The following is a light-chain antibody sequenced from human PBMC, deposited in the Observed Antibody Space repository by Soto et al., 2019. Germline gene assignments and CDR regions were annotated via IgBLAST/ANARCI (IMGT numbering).Light chain of an antibody. CDR3: QQYNSYPYT. CDR1: QNIFTW. V-gene: IGKV1-5*01. Sequence: DIQMTQSPSTLSASVGDRVTITCRASQNIFTWLAWYQQKPGKAPKLLIHDASSLETGVPSRFSGSGSGTEFTLTISSLQPDDFATYYCQQYNSYPYTFGQGTKLDIK. CDR2: DAS. J-gene: IGKJ2*01.